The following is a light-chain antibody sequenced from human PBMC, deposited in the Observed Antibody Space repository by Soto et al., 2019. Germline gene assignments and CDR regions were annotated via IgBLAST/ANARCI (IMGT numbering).Light chain of an antibody. Sequence: QSVLTQPPSASGTPGQGVTISCSGSSSTIGSNFVVWYQQLPGTAPKLLIYGNDRRPSGVPDRFSGSKSGTSASLAITGLQSEDDADYYCAAWDDTLKGWVFGGGTKVTVL. J-gene: IGLJ3*02. CDR1: SSTIGSNF. CDR2: GND. CDR3: AAWDDTLKGWV. V-gene: IGLV1-44*01.